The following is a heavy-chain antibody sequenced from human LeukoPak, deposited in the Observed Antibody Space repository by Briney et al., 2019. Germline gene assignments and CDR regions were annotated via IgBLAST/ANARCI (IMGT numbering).Heavy chain of an antibody. CDR3: ARAFLAVAAPFDY. J-gene: IGHJ4*02. CDR1: GFTFSSYA. Sequence: GGSLRLSCAASGFTFSSYAMHWVRQAPGKGLERVAVISYDGSNKYYADSVKGRFTISRDNSKNTLYLQMNSLRAEDTAVYYCARAFLAVAAPFDYWGQGTLVTVSP. V-gene: IGHV3-30*04. CDR2: ISYDGSNK. D-gene: IGHD6-19*01.